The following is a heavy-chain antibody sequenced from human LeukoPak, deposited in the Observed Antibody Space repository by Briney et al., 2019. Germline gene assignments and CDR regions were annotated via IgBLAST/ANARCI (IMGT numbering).Heavy chain of an antibody. CDR2: IYYSGST. V-gene: IGHV4-30-4*07. D-gene: IGHD5-12*01. Sequence: TLSLTCAVSGGSISSGGYSWSWIRQPPGKGLEWIGYIYYSGSTYYNPSLKSRVTMSVDTSKNQFSLKLSSVTATDTAVYYCARAGYSGSDFSVWGKGSTVTVSS. CDR3: ARAGYSGSDFSV. J-gene: IGHJ6*04. CDR1: GGSISSGGYS.